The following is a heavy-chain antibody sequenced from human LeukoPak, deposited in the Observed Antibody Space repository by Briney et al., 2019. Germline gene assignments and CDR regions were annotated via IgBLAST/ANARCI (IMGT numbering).Heavy chain of an antibody. CDR2: IYYTGT. Sequence: SETLSLTCTVSGGSVTDYYWSWIRQSPGKGLEWIGYIYYTGTSYNPSLKSRVTISADTSKNQFSLKLSSVTAADTAVYYCARHVLRYFDWLLLWDYWGQGTLVTVSS. D-gene: IGHD3-9*01. J-gene: IGHJ4*02. V-gene: IGHV4-59*08. CDR1: GGSVTDYY. CDR3: ARHVLRYFDWLLLWDY.